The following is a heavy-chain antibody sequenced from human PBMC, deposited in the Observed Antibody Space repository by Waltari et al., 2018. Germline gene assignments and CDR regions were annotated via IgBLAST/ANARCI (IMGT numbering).Heavy chain of an antibody. CDR1: GGSFSGYY. D-gene: IGHD1-26*01. CDR3: ARAWISLILGATSAFDI. Sequence: QVQLQQWGAGLLKPSETLSLTCAVYGGSFSGYYWRWIRQPPGKGLEWIGESNHGGSTNYNPSLKSRVTISVDTSKNQFSLKLSSVTAADTAVYYCARAWISLILGATSAFDIWGQGTMVTVS. CDR2: SNHGGST. J-gene: IGHJ3*02. V-gene: IGHV4-34*01.